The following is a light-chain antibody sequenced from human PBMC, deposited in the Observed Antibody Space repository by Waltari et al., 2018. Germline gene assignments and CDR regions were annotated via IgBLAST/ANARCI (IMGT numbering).Light chain of an antibody. J-gene: IGLJ2*01. CDR2: ANN. CDR3: SSRDISAEHVV. Sequence: TQDPAVSVALGQTVRITCQAVSLKIYHTSWYQQRPGQAPLLVMYANNNRPSGIPDRFSVSYSGDTSYLTITGAQAEDEADYYCSSRDISAEHVVFGGGTKLAVL. CDR1: SLKIYH. V-gene: IGLV3-19*01.